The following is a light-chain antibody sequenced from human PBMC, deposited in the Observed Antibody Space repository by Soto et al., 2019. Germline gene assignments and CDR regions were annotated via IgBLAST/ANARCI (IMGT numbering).Light chain of an antibody. J-gene: IGLJ2*01. CDR1: NSNIGSNY. Sequence: QSVLTQPPSVSAAPGQKVALSCSGSNSNIGSNYVSWYQQLPGTAPKLLVYDNNKRPSGIPDRFSDSKSGTSATLGITGPQTGDEAEYYCGTWDNSLSAVVFGGGTKLTV. CDR3: GTWDNSLSAVV. CDR2: DNN. V-gene: IGLV1-51*01.